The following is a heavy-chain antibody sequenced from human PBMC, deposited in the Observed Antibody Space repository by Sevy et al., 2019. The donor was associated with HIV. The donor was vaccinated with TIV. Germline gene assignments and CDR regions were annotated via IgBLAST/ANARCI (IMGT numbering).Heavy chain of an antibody. J-gene: IGHJ4*02. D-gene: IGHD1-26*01. CDR3: AREGELPSYYFDY. Sequence: GGSLRLSCAASGFTFSSYEMNWVRQAPGKGLEWVSYISSSGSTIYYADSVKGRFTISRDNAKNSLYLQMNSLRAEDTAVYYCAREGELPSYYFDYWGQGTLVTVSS. V-gene: IGHV3-48*03. CDR2: ISSSGSTI. CDR1: GFTFSSYE.